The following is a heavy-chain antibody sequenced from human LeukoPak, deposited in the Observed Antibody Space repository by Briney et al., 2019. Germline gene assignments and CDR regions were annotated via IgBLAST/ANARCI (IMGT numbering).Heavy chain of an antibody. CDR3: TRDSGTTGEVKFDP. CDR2: IYSSGTI. Sequence: SETLSLTCSVSGGSISSYYWSWLRQPAGKGLEWIGRIYSSGTITYNPSLQSRVTMSVDTSKNEFSLKMSSVTAADTAVYYRTRDSGTTGEVKFDPWGQGTLVAVSS. D-gene: IGHD3-10*01. V-gene: IGHV4-4*07. J-gene: IGHJ5*02. CDR1: GGSISSYY.